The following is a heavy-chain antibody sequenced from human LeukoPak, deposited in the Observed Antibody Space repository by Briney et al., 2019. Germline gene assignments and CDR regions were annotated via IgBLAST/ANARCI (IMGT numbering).Heavy chain of an antibody. J-gene: IGHJ4*02. D-gene: IGHD3-22*01. CDR1: GYTFTSYG. V-gene: IGHV1-18*01. Sequence: GASVKVSCKASGYTFTSYGISWVRQAPGQGLEWMGWISAYNGNTNYAQKLQGRVTMTTDTSTSTAYMELRSLRSDDTAVYYCAREYYYDSSGLEGYFDYWGQGTLVTVSS. CDR3: AREYYYDSSGLEGYFDY. CDR2: ISAYNGNT.